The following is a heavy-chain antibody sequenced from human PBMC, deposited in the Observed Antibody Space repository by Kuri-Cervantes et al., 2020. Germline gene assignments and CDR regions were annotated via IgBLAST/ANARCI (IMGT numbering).Heavy chain of an antibody. D-gene: IGHD3-22*01. J-gene: IGHJ3*02. CDR1: GFTFSSYG. Sequence: GGSLRLSCAASGFTFSSYGMHWVRQAPGKGLEWMAVIWYDGSNKYYADSVKGRFTISRDNSKNTLYLQMNSLRAEDTAVYYCAGDYYYDRTHPWGDAFDIWGQGTMVTDSS. CDR3: AGDYYYDRTHPWGDAFDI. V-gene: IGHV3-33*01. CDR2: IWYDGSNK.